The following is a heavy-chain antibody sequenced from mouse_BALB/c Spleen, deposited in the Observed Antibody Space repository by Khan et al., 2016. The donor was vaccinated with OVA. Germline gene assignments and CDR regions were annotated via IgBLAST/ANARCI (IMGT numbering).Heavy chain of an antibody. D-gene: IGHD3-2*02. CDR1: GYAFTNYL. Sequence: QVQLQQSGAELVRPGTSVKVSCKASGYAFTNYLIEWVKQRPGQGLEWIGVINPGSGGTNYNEKFKDKATLTADKSSSPAYMQLSSLTSDDSAVYFCTRSGYGFVAYWGPGTLVTVSA. J-gene: IGHJ3*01. V-gene: IGHV1-54*01. CDR3: TRSGYGFVAY. CDR2: INPGSGGT.